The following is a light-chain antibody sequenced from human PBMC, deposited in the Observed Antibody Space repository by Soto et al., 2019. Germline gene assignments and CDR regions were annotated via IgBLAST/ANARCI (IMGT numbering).Light chain of an antibody. Sequence: EIVLTQSPGTLSLSPGERATLSCRASQSVSSSYLAWYQQKPGQAPRLLISGASSRATGIPDRFSGSGSGTDFTLTISRLEPQDFAVYYCQQYCSSPPFTFGPGTKVHIK. V-gene: IGKV3-20*01. CDR3: QQYCSSPPFT. J-gene: IGKJ3*01. CDR2: GAS. CDR1: QSVSSSY.